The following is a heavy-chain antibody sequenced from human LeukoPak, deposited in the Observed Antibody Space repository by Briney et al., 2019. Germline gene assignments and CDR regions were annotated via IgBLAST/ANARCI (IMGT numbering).Heavy chain of an antibody. Sequence: ESLKISRKGSGYSVTSYWIGWVRQMPGKGLEWMGIIYSGDSDTRYSPSFQGQVTISADKSISIAYLQWSSLKASDTAMYYCARQDGAAKYYFDYWGQGTLVTVSS. CDR2: IYSGDSDT. CDR3: ARQDGAAKYYFDY. J-gene: IGHJ4*02. D-gene: IGHD5-24*01. V-gene: IGHV5-51*01. CDR1: GYSVTSYW.